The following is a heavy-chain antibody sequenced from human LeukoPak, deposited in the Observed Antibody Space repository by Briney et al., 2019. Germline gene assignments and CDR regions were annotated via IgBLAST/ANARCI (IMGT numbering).Heavy chain of an antibody. Sequence: ASVKVSCRASGGTFSSYAISWVRQAPGQGLEWMGGFDPEDGETIYAQKFQGRVTMTEDTSTDTAYMELSSLRSEDTAVYYRATADYYDSSGSMIGAFDIWGQGTMVTVSS. CDR1: GGTFSSYA. CDR2: FDPEDGET. CDR3: ATADYYDSSGSMIGAFDI. V-gene: IGHV1-24*01. J-gene: IGHJ3*02. D-gene: IGHD3-22*01.